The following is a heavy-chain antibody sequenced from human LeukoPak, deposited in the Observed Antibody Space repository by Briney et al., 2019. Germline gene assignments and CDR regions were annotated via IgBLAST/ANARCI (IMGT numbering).Heavy chain of an antibody. CDR2: INLNSGGT. CDR3: ARDSATVTTPYFDY. Sequence: ASVKVSCKASGYTFTGYYMHWVRQAPGQGLEWMGWINLNSGGTNHAQKFQGWVTMTRDTSISTAYMELSRLRSVDTAVYYCARDSATVTTPYFDYWGQGTLVTVPS. V-gene: IGHV1-2*04. D-gene: IGHD4-17*01. J-gene: IGHJ4*02. CDR1: GYTFTGYY.